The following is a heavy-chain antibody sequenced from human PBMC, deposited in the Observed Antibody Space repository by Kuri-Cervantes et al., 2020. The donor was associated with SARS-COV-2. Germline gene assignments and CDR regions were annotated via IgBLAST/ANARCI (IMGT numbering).Heavy chain of an antibody. D-gene: IGHD1-1*01. Sequence: GESLKISCAASGFTFSTSWMSWVRQAPGKGLEWVANIGQDGSVKYYVDSAKGRFTISRDNAKNSLYLQMNSLRTDDMAVYYCAIGGNYWHAWGQGTLVTVSS. V-gene: IGHV3-7*01. CDR2: IGQDGSVK. CDR3: AIGGNYWHA. J-gene: IGHJ5*02. CDR1: GFTFSTSW.